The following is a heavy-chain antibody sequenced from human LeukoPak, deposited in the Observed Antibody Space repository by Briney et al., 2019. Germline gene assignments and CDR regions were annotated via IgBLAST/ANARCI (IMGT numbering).Heavy chain of an antibody. D-gene: IGHD3-9*01. V-gene: IGHV1-18*01. Sequence: EASVKVSCKASGYTFTSYGISWVRQTPGQGLEWMGWISAYNGNTNYAQKLQGRVTMTTDTSTSTAYMELRSLRSDDTAVYYCARVLRYFDPRPLLDYYGMDVWGRGTTVTVSS. CDR1: GYTFTSYG. CDR2: ISAYNGNT. CDR3: ARVLRYFDPRPLLDYYGMDV. J-gene: IGHJ6*02.